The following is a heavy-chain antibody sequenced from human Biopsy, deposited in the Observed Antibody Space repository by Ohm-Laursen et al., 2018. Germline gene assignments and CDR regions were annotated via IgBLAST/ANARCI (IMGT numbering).Heavy chain of an antibody. D-gene: IGHD3-22*01. J-gene: IGHJ5*02. V-gene: IGHV3-21*01. CDR2: ISAGSNYI. CDR3: AVEYYDSSGYYNPKWFNP. CDR1: GFTFSNYA. Sequence: SLRLSCAAPGFTFSNYALNWVRQAPGKGLEWVSSISAGSNYIYYTDSVKGRFTISRDNAQNSLYLQMNSLRAEDTAFYYCAVEYYDSSGYYNPKWFNPWGQGTLVTVSS.